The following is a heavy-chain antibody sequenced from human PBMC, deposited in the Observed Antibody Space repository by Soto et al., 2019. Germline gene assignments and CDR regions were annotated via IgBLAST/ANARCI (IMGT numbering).Heavy chain of an antibody. J-gene: IGHJ4*02. Sequence: EVQLVESGGGLIQPGGSLRLSCAVSGFTVSNNYMSWVRQAPGKGLEGVSVIYSGGYTAYGDSVKGRFTISRDNSKNTLFLQRKRRRADARAVFYCATQRGGGGYWGQGTLVTVSS. D-gene: IGHD6-25*01. CDR1: GFTVSNNY. CDR2: IYSGGYT. V-gene: IGHV3-53*01. CDR3: ATQRGGGGY.